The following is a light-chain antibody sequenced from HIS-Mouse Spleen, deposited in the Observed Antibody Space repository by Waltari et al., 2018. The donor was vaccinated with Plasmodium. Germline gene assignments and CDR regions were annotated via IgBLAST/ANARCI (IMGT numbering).Light chain of an antibody. J-gene: IGLJ2*01. CDR3: QVWDSSTVV. V-gene: IGLV3-9*01. Sequence: SYELTQPLSVSVALGQTARITCGGNNIGRKNVHWYQQKPGQAPGLVIYRDSNRPSGIPERFSGSNSGNTATLTISRAQAGDEADYYCQVWDSSTVVFGGGTKLTVL. CDR1: NIGRKN. CDR2: RDS.